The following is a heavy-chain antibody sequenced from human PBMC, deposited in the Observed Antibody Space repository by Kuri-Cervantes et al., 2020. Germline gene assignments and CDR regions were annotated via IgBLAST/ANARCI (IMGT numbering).Heavy chain of an antibody. Sequence: GESLKISCAASGFTFSRYGMNWVRQAPGKGLEWVAVISYDGSNKYYADSVKGRFTISRDNSKNTLYLQMNSLRAEDTAVYYCAKDAVAGPYYYYYYGMDVWGQGTMVTVSS. CDR2: ISYDGSNK. CDR3: AKDAVAGPYYYYYYGMDV. J-gene: IGHJ6*02. CDR1: GFTFSRYG. V-gene: IGHV3-30*18. D-gene: IGHD6-19*01.